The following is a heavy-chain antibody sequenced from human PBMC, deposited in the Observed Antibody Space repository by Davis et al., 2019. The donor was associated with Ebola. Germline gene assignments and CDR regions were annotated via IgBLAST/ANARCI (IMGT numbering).Heavy chain of an antibody. D-gene: IGHD2-8*01. CDR2: ISRSSDFI. CDR3: TRGLYGYGMDV. J-gene: IGHJ6*02. Sequence: GGSLRLSCAASEFTFSDYYMSWIRQAPGKGLEWVSYISRSSDFIWYADSVKGRFSISRDNAKNSLYLQMNSLRDEDTALYYCTRGLYGYGMDVWGPGTTVTVSS. V-gene: IGHV3-11*06. CDR1: EFTFSDYY.